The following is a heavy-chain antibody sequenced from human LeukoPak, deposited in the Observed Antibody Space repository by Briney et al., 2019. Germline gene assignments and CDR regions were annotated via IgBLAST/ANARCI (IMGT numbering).Heavy chain of an antibody. CDR1: GGTFSSYA. CDR2: IIPILGIA. J-gene: IGHJ5*02. CDR3: ERILEGRRSWYGGFDP. Sequence: GSSVKVSCKASGGTFSSYAISWVRQAPGQGLEWMGRIIPILGIANYAQKFQGRVTITADKSTSTAYMELSSLRSEDTAVYYCERILEGRRSWYGGFDPWGQGTLVNVSS. V-gene: IGHV1-69*04. D-gene: IGHD6-13*01.